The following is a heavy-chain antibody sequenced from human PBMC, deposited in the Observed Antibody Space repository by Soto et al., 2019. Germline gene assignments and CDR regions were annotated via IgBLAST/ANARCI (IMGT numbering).Heavy chain of an antibody. CDR2: IHHTEST. CDR1: GGSISSENW. Sequence: SETLSLTCAVSGGSISSENWWNWVRQPPGKGLEWIGEIHHTESTNYNPSLQSRVTISVDKSRELFSLRLSSVTAADTAVYYCARRMRAGRYYDAGDYWGQGILVTVSS. V-gene: IGHV4-4*02. D-gene: IGHD3-22*01. J-gene: IGHJ4*02. CDR3: ARRMRAGRYYDAGDY.